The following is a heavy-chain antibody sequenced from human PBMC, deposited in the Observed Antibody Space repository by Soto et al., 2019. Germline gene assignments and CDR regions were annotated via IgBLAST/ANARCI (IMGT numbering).Heavy chain of an antibody. V-gene: IGHV3-30-3*01. CDR3: ARAYYYGSGSYGPLYDP. J-gene: IGHJ5*02. Sequence: QVQLVESGGGVVQPGRSLRLSCAASGFTFSSYAMHWVRQAPGKGLEGVAVISYDGSNKYYADSVKGRFTISRDNSKNTLYLQMNSLRAEDTAVYYCARAYYYGSGSYGPLYDPWGQGTLVTVSS. CDR1: GFTFSSYA. D-gene: IGHD3-10*01. CDR2: ISYDGSNK.